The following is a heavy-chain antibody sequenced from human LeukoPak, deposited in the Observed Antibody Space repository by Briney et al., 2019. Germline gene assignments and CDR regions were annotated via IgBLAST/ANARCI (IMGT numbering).Heavy chain of an antibody. J-gene: IGHJ4*02. CDR2: IYPGDSDT. V-gene: IGHV5-51*01. Sequence: GESLKISCKGSGYSFTSYWIGWVRPMPGKGLEWMGIIYPGDSDTRYSPSFQGQVTISADKSISAAYLQWSSLKASDTAMYYCARLAGYCSSTSCYGFFDYWGQGTLVTVSS. D-gene: IGHD2-2*03. CDR3: ARLAGYCSSTSCYGFFDY. CDR1: GYSFTSYW.